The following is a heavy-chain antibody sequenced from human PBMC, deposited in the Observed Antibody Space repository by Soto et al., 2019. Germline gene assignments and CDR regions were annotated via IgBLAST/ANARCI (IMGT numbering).Heavy chain of an antibody. Sequence: SVKVSCKASGGTFSSYAISWVRQAPGQGLEWMGGIIPIFGTANYAQKFQGRVTITADESTSTAYMELSSLRSEDTAVYYCARENTGYSSSFDYWGQGTLVTVSS. CDR3: ARENTGYSSSFDY. J-gene: IGHJ4*02. CDR1: GGTFSSYA. D-gene: IGHD6-6*01. CDR2: IIPIFGTA. V-gene: IGHV1-69*13.